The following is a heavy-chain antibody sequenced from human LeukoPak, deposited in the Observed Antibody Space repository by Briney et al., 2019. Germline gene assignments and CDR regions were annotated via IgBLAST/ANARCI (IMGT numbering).Heavy chain of an antibody. CDR3: AREVLLWFGELSQFDY. D-gene: IGHD3-10*01. CDR2: IYHSGST. J-gene: IGHJ4*02. V-gene: IGHV4-38-2*01. Sequence: SETLSLTCAVSGYSISSGYYWGWIRQPPGKGLEWIGSIYHSGSTYYNPSLKSRVTISVDTSKNQFSLKLSFVTAADTAVYYCAREVLLWFGELSQFDYWGQGTLVTVSS. CDR1: GYSISSGYY.